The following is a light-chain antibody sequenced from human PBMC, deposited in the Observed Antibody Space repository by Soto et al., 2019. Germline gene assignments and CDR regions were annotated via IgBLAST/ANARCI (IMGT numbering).Light chain of an antibody. CDR1: QSVSSSY. V-gene: IGKV3-20*01. CDR2: GAS. J-gene: IGKJ3*01. Sequence: ETVLTQSPGTLSLSPGERATLSCRASQSVSSSYLAWYQQKPGQAPRLLIYGASSRATGIPDRFSGSGSGPDFTLTISRLEPEDFAVYYCQQYGSSPRFTFGPGTKVDIK. CDR3: QQYGSSPRFT.